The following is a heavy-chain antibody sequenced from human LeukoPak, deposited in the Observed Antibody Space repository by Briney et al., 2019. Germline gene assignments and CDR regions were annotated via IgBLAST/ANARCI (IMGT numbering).Heavy chain of an antibody. D-gene: IGHD3-10*01. Sequence: GGSLRLSCAASGFTFSSYSMNWVRQAPGKGLEWVSSISSSSSYIYYADSVKGRFTISRDNAKNSLYLQMNSLGAEDTAVYYCARESPMVRGVIISWGQGTLVTVSS. J-gene: IGHJ4*02. CDR3: ARESPMVRGVIIS. CDR2: ISSSSSYI. CDR1: GFTFSSYS. V-gene: IGHV3-21*01.